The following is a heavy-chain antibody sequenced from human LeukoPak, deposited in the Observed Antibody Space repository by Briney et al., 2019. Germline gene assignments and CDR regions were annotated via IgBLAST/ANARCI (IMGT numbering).Heavy chain of an antibody. D-gene: IGHD1-1*01. V-gene: IGHV1-69*04. CDR3: ARDITTNYYYYYGMDV. J-gene: IGHJ6*02. Sequence: ASVKVSCKASGGTFSSYAISWVRQAPGQGLEWVGRIIPILGIANYAQKFQGRVTITADKSTSTAYLELSSLRSEDTAVYYCARDITTNYYYYYGMDVWGQGTTVTVSS. CDR1: GGTFSSYA. CDR2: IIPILGIA.